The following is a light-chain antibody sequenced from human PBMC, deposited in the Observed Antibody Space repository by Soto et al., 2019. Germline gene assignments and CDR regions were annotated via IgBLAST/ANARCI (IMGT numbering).Light chain of an antibody. J-gene: IGLJ7*02. CDR2: DNN. CDR3: EPGEGALPGGV. CDR1: SSNIGNNY. Sequence: QSVLTQSPSVSAAPGQKVTISCSGSSSNIGNNYVSWYQQLPGTAPKLLIYDNNKRPSGIPDRFSGSKSGTSGTLDITGLGLGEEADYYCEPGEGALPGGVFGGGPQRTAL. V-gene: IGLV1-51*01.